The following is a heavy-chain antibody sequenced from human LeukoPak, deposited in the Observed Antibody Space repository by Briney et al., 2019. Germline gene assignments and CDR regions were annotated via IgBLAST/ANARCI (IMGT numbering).Heavy chain of an antibody. D-gene: IGHD1-26*01. J-gene: IGHJ4*02. V-gene: IGHV5-51*01. Sequence: GESLKISCKASGYTFSDYWIGWVRQMPGKGLEWMGIIYPGDSDTRYSPSFQGQVTISADKSISTAYLQWSSLKASDTAMYYCARRGSSPFDYWGQGTLVTVSS. CDR2: IYPGDSDT. CDR1: GYTFSDYW. CDR3: ARRGSSPFDY.